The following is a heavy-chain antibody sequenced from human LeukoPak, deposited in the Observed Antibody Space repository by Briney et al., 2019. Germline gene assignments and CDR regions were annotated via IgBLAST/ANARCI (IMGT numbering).Heavy chain of an antibody. J-gene: IGHJ4*02. CDR1: GFTFNTYA. CDR3: AKEGVLRYFDFDY. CDR2: INNVGGGT. Sequence: PGGSLRLSCAASGFTFNTYAMSWVRQAPGKGLEWVSGINNVGGGTYYPDSVKGRFTISRDNSKNTLSLQMNSLRAEDTAVYYCAKEGVLRYFDFDYWGQGTLVTVAS. V-gene: IGHV3-23*01. D-gene: IGHD3-9*01.